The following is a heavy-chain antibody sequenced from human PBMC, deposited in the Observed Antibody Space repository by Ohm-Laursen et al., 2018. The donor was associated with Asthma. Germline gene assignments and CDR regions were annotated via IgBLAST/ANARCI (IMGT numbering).Heavy chain of an antibody. CDR2: ISFDGSNK. D-gene: IGHD6-13*01. Sequence: SLRLSCVASGFTFNSYGIHWVRQAPGKGLEWVAVISFDGSNKYYADSVKGRFTISRDNSKNTLYLQMNSLRAEDTAIYYCAKDVLGFVAAAQDWGQGTLVTVSS. CDR3: AKDVLGFVAAAQD. CDR1: GFTFNSYG. J-gene: IGHJ4*02. V-gene: IGHV3-30*18.